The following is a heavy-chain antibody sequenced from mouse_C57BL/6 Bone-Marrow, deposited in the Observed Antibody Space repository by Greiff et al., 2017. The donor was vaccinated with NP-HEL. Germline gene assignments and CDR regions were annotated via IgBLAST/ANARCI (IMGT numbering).Heavy chain of an antibody. V-gene: IGHV1-81*01. CDR2: IYPRSGNT. Sequence: QVQLQQSGAELARPGASVKLSCKASGYTFTSYGISWVKQRTGQGLEWIGEIYPRSGNTYYNEKFKGKATLTADKYSSTAYMELRSLTSEDSAVYFCAREGDGYARYFDVWGTGTTVTVSS. CDR1: GYTFTSYG. J-gene: IGHJ1*03. D-gene: IGHD2-2*01. CDR3: AREGDGYARYFDV.